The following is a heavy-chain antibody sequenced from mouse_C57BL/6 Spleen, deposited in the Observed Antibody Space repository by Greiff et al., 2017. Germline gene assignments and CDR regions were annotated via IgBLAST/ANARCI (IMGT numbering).Heavy chain of an antibody. V-gene: IGHV1-15*01. CDR1: GYTFTDYE. CDR2: LDPETGGT. D-gene: IGHD1-1*01. Sequence: VQLQESGAELVRPGASVTLSCKASGYTFTDYEMHWVKQTPVHGLEWIGALDPETGGTAYNQKFKGKAILTADKSSSTAYMELRSLTSEDSAVYYCTRAYYYGRAFDYWGQGTTLTVSS. CDR3: TRAYYYGRAFDY. J-gene: IGHJ2*01.